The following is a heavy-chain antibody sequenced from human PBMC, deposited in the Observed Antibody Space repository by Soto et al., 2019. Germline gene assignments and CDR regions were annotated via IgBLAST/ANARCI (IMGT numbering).Heavy chain of an antibody. CDR3: ARHGMNYYYGMDV. Sequence: PGESLKISCKGSGYSFTSYWIGWVRQMPGKGLEWMGIIYPGDSDTRYSPSFQGQVTISADKSISTAYLQWSSLKASDTAMFYCARHGMNYYYGMDVWGQGTTVTVSS. J-gene: IGHJ6*02. CDR1: GYSFTSYW. CDR2: IYPGDSDT. V-gene: IGHV5-51*01. D-gene: IGHD1-1*01.